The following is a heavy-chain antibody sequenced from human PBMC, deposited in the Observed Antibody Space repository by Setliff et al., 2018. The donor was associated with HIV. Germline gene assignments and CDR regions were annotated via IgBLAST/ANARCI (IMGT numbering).Heavy chain of an antibody. CDR1: GFTFNSHA. D-gene: IGHD6-13*01. Sequence: GGSLRLSCAASGFTFNSHAMHWVRQAPGKGLEWVAYIRNDGSDKYAAVSLRGRFTISRDNSKNTLYLQMNSLRTEDTAVYFCAKNLYSSRWSPLDYWGQGTLVTVSS. CDR2: IRNDGSDK. J-gene: IGHJ4*02. V-gene: IGHV3-30*02. CDR3: AKNLYSSRWSPLDY.